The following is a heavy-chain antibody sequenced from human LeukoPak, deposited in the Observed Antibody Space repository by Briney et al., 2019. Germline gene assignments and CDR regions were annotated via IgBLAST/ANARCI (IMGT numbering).Heavy chain of an antibody. CDR1: GGSISSYY. CDR3: ARAPRSYYDRSGPGYFDY. CDR2: IYYSGST. J-gene: IGHJ4*02. D-gene: IGHD3-22*01. V-gene: IGHV4-59*01. Sequence: PSETLSLTCTVSGGSISSYYWSWIRQPPGKGLEWIGYIYYSGSTNYNPSLKSRVTISVDTSKNQFSLKLSSVTAADTAVYYCARAPRSYYDRSGPGYFDYWGRGTLVTVSS.